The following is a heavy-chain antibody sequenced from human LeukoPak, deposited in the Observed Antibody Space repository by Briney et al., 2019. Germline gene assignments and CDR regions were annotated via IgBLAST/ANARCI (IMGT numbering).Heavy chain of an antibody. CDR2: ISSSNYI. Sequence: GGSLRLSCAASGFTFSSYIMNWVRQAPGKGLEWVSSISSSNYIYYADSLKGRFTISRDNAKNSLYLQMNSLRAEDTAVYYCARGHYYGMDVWGKGTTVTISS. CDR1: GFTFSSYI. J-gene: IGHJ6*04. V-gene: IGHV3-21*01. CDR3: ARGHYYGMDV.